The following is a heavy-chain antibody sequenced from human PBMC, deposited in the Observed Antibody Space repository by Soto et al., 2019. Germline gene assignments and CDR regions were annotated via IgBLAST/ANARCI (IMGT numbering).Heavy chain of an antibody. CDR2: ISGSGGST. CDR1: GFTFSSYA. V-gene: IGHV3-23*01. CDR3: AKRYLTCYFDY. Sequence: EVQLLESGGGLVQPGGSLRLSCAAAGFTFSSYAMSWVRQAPGKGLEWVSAISGSGGSTYYADAVKGRFTISRDNSKNPLYLKMNSLSTEDTGVYYCAKRYLTCYFDYGGPGTLVTVSS. J-gene: IGHJ4*02. D-gene: IGHD1-1*01.